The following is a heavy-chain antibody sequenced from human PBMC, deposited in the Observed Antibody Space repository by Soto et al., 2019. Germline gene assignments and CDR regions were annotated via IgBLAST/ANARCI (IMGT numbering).Heavy chain of an antibody. CDR3: ARDSVAHFGGMDV. D-gene: IGHD3-16*01. Sequence: HPGGSLRLSCAASGFTFSSYGMHWVRQAPGKGLEWVAVIWYDGSNKYYADSVKGRFTISRDNSKNTLYLQMNSLRAEDTAVYYCARDSVAHFGGMDVWGQGTTVTVSS. V-gene: IGHV3-33*01. J-gene: IGHJ6*02. CDR1: GFTFSSYG. CDR2: IWYDGSNK.